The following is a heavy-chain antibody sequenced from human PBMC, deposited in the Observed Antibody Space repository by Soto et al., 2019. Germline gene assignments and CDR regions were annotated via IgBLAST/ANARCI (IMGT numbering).Heavy chain of an antibody. CDR2: IYYSGST. Sequence: SETLSLTCTVSGGSISSYYWSWIRQPPGKGLEWIGYIYYSGSTNYNPSLKSRVTISVDTSKNQFSLKLSSVTAADTAVFCCARLPATFDYYDSSGPPPYYGMDVWGQGTTVT. CDR3: ARLPATFDYYDSSGPPPYYGMDV. V-gene: IGHV4-59*08. CDR1: GGSISSYY. J-gene: IGHJ6*02. D-gene: IGHD3-22*01.